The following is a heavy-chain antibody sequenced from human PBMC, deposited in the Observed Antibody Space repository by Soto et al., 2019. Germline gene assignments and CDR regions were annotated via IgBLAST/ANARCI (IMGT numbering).Heavy chain of an antibody. CDR3: SITMVRGVLYYFDY. V-gene: IGHV1-18*01. CDR1: GYTFTSYG. J-gene: IGHJ4*02. Sequence: GASVKVSCKASGYTFTSYGISWVRQAPGQGLEWMGWINAYNGNTNYAQKLQGRVTMTTDTSTSTAYMELRSLRSDDTAVYYCSITMVRGVLYYFDYWGQGTLVTVSS. D-gene: IGHD3-10*01. CDR2: INAYNGNT.